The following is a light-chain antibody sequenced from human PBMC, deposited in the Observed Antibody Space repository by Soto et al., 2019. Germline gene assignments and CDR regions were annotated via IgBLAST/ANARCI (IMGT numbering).Light chain of an antibody. J-gene: IGLJ3*02. V-gene: IGLV2-23*01. Sequence: QSALTQPASVSGSPGQSITISCTGTSSDLGTYNLVSWYQQHPGKAPKLTIYEATKRPSGVYNRFSGSKSGNTASLTISGLQAEDEADYYCCSYAGGSTLVFGGGTKLTVL. CDR1: SSDLGTYNL. CDR2: EAT. CDR3: CSYAGGSTLV.